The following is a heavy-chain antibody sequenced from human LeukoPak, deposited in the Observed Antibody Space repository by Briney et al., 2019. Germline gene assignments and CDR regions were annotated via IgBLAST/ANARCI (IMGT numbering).Heavy chain of an antibody. Sequence: SETLSLTCTASGGSISSYYWSWIRQPAGKGLEWIGRIHPSGSTNYNPSLKSRVTLSVDTSKNQFSLKLTSVTAADTAVYYCARGPPPDFDYWGRGTLVTVSS. CDR2: IHPSGST. J-gene: IGHJ4*02. CDR1: GGSISSYY. V-gene: IGHV4-4*07. CDR3: ARGPPPDFDY.